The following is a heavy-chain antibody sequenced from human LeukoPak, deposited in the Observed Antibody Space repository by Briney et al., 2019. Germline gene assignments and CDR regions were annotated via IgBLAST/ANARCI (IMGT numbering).Heavy chain of an antibody. CDR2: IHPSGSP. Sequence: SETLSLTCAIYDASFSGYYWSWIRQPPGKGLEWIGEIHPSGSPSYNPSLESRTIISVDASKNQFSLILNSVTAADTALYFCSRGGDASKAGKYWGQGTLVTVSS. CDR3: SRGGDASKAGKY. CDR1: DASFSGYY. J-gene: IGHJ4*02. D-gene: IGHD3-10*01. V-gene: IGHV4-34*01.